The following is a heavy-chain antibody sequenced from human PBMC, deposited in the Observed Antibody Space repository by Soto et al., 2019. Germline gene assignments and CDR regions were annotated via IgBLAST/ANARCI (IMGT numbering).Heavy chain of an antibody. CDR1: GGSISSGGYY. CDR3: ARSALGAAAAWFDP. CDR2: IYYSGST. Sequence: SETLSLTCTVSGGSISSGGYYWSWIRQHPGKGLEWIGYIYYSGSTYYNPSLKSRVTISVDTSKNQFSLKLSSATAADTAVYYCARSALGAAAAWFDPWGQGTLVTVSS. V-gene: IGHV4-31*03. J-gene: IGHJ5*02. D-gene: IGHD6-13*01.